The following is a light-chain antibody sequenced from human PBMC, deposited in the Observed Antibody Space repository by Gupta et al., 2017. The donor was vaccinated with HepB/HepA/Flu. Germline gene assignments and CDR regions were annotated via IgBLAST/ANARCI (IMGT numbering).Light chain of an antibody. CDR2: AAS. CDR1: QSISSSY. CDR3: HQYATSPWT. J-gene: IGKJ1*01. V-gene: IGKV3-20*01. Sequence: EIVLTQSPGTLSLAPGERATLSCRASQSISSSYLAWYQQKPGQTPRLLIYAASSRATGIPDRFSGSGSGTDFTLTISRLEPEDFAVYYCHQYATSPWTFGQGTKVEIK.